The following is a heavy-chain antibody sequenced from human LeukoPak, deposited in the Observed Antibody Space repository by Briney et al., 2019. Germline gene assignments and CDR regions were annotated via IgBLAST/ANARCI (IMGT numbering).Heavy chain of an antibody. J-gene: IGHJ4*02. Sequence: SETLSLTCAVYGGSFRVWYWIGIRQPPGKGLEWIGEINHSDSTNYNPSLKSRVTISVDTSKNQYSLKLSSVTAADKAVYDCARGGQIVGATSLLDYWGQGTLVTVSS. CDR1: GGSFRVWY. CDR2: INHSDST. V-gene: IGHV4-34*01. CDR3: ARGGQIVGATSLLDY. D-gene: IGHD1-26*01.